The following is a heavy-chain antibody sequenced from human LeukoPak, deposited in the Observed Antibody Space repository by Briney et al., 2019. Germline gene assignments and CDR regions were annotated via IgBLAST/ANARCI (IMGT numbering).Heavy chain of an antibody. Sequence: QTGGSLRLSCSASGFTFSSYAMSWVPQAPGKGLEWVSAISGSGGSTYYADSVKGRFTIYRDNSKNTLYLQMNSLRAEDTAVYYCAKDQSGPPIWGQGTLVTVSS. CDR2: ISGSGGST. V-gene: IGHV3-23*01. CDR1: GFTFSSYA. J-gene: IGHJ4*02. CDR3: AKDQSGPPI. D-gene: IGHD3-3*01.